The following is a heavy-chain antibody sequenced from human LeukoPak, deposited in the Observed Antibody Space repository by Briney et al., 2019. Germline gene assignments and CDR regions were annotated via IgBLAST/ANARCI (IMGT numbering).Heavy chain of an antibody. Sequence: ASVRVSCKASGYTFTGYYMHWVRQAPGQGLEWMGWINPNSGGTNYAQKFQGRVTMTRDTSISTAYMELSRLRSDDTAVYYCARDPRGSSSWNYYYYMDVWGKGTTVTVSS. J-gene: IGHJ6*03. CDR1: GYTFTGYY. V-gene: IGHV1-2*02. CDR2: INPNSGGT. CDR3: ARDPRGSSSWNYYYYMDV. D-gene: IGHD6-13*01.